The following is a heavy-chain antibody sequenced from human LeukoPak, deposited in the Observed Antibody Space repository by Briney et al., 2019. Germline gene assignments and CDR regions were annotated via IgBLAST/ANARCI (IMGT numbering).Heavy chain of an antibody. Sequence: ASVKVSCKASGYTLTELSMHWVRQAPGKGLEWMGGFDPEDGETIYAQKFQGRVTMTEDTSTDTAYMELSSLRSEDTAVYYCATPSYCSSTSCLHDRWFDPWGQGTLVTVSS. CDR3: ATPSYCSSTSCLHDRWFDP. J-gene: IGHJ5*02. V-gene: IGHV1-24*01. CDR1: GYTLTELS. D-gene: IGHD2-2*01. CDR2: FDPEDGET.